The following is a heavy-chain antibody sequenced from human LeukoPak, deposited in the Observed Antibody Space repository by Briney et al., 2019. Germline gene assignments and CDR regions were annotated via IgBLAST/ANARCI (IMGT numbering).Heavy chain of an antibody. CDR1: GGSISSSSYY. Sequence: SETLSLTCTVSGGSISSSSYYWGWIRQPPGKGLEWIGSIYYSGSTYYNPSLKSRVTISVDTSKNQFSLKLSSVTAADTAVYYCAQIGTENCSGGSCYSWGYYYYYYMDAWGKGTTVTVSS. V-gene: IGHV4-39*01. D-gene: IGHD2-15*01. CDR2: IYYSGST. J-gene: IGHJ6*03. CDR3: AQIGTENCSGGSCYSWGYYYYYYMDA.